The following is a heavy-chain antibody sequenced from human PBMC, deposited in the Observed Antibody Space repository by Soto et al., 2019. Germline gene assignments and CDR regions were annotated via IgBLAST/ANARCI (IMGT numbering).Heavy chain of an antibody. CDR2: ISGYDGHT. D-gene: IGHD5-12*01. Sequence: QVQMVQSGAEVKEPGASVKVSCKASGYTFTNYGITWVRQAPGQGLEWMGWISGYDGHTLYAQNLQGRVTLTTDTSTRTVYMELRSLRSDDTAVYYCARDRGFQDSWGQGTLVTVSP. V-gene: IGHV1-18*01. CDR3: ARDRGFQDS. CDR1: GYTFTNYG. J-gene: IGHJ5*01.